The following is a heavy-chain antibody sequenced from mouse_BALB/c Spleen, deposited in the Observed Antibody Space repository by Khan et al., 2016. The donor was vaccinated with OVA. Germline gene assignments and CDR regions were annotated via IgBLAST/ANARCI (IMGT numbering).Heavy chain of an antibody. CDR1: GYTFTDYN. V-gene: IGHV1-18*01. CDR3: TRGGHGSPFDY. J-gene: IGHJ2*01. D-gene: IGHD1-1*01. Sequence: SGPELVKPGASVKIPCKASGYTFTDYNMDWVKQSHGKSLEWIGDITPNNGGTIYNQRFKGKATLTVDKSSSTAYMELRSLTSEDTAVYYCTRGGHGSPFDYWGQGTTLTVSS. CDR2: ITPNNGGT.